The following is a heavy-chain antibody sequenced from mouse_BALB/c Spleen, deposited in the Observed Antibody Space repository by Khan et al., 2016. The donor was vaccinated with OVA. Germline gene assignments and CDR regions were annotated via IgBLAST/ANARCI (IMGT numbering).Heavy chain of an antibody. J-gene: IGHJ4*01. Sequence: VQLQESGPGLVAPSQSLSITCTVSEFSLTGYGVNWVRQPPGKGLEWLGMIWGDGSTDYNSALKSRLSISKDNSKSQVFLKMNSLHTDDTARYYCAREIYYDYAYYYAMDYWGQGTSVTVSS. CDR3: AREIYYDYAYYYAMDY. CDR1: EFSLTGYG. D-gene: IGHD2-4*01. CDR2: IWGDGST. V-gene: IGHV2-6-7*01.